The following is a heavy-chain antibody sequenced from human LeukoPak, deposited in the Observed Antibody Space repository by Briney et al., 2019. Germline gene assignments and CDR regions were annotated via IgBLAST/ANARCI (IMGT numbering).Heavy chain of an antibody. Sequence: PGGSLRLSCAASGFTFSSNYMSWVRQAPGKGLEWVSVIYIGGFTYYVDSVKGRFTISRDNSKNTLYLQMNSLRAEDTAVYFCARGTGLWYGDYWGQGTLVTVSS. CDR3: ARGTGLWYGDY. V-gene: IGHV3-66*01. CDR2: IYIGGFT. D-gene: IGHD6-13*01. CDR1: GFTFSSNY. J-gene: IGHJ4*02.